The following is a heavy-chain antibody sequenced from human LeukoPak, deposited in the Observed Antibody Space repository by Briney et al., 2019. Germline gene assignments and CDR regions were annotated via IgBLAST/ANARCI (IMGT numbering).Heavy chain of an antibody. J-gene: IGHJ4*02. CDR3: ARSYSSGWYLSFDY. D-gene: IGHD6-19*01. Sequence: SETLSLTCTVSGGSISSYYWSWIRQPPGKGLEWIGYIYYSGSTNYNPSLKSRVTISVDTSKNQFSLKLSSVTAADTAVYYCARSYSSGWYLSFDYWGQGTLVTVSS. V-gene: IGHV4-59*01. CDR2: IYYSGST. CDR1: GGSISSYY.